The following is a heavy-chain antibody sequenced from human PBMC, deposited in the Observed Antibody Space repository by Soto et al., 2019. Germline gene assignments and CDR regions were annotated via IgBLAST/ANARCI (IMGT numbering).Heavy chain of an antibody. CDR1: GGTFSSYA. D-gene: IGHD5-12*01. Sequence: SVKVSCKASGGTFSSYAISWVRQAPGQGLGWMGGIIPIFGTANYAQKFQGRVTITADESTSTAYMELSSLRSEDTAVYYCALKGYDPDPNYYYYYGMDVWGQGTTVTVSS. CDR2: IIPIFGTA. V-gene: IGHV1-69*13. J-gene: IGHJ6*02. CDR3: ALKGYDPDPNYYYYYGMDV.